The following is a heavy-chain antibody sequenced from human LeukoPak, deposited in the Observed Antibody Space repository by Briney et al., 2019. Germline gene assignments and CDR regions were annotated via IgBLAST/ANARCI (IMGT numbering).Heavy chain of an antibody. V-gene: IGHV4-39*01. J-gene: IGHJ5*02. D-gene: IGHD3-10*01. CDR3: ARHVGFITMVRGVINNNWFDP. CDR2: IYYSGSP. CDR1: GGSISSSSYY. Sequence: PSETLSLTCTVSGGSISSSSYYWGWIRQPPGKGLEWIGSIYYSGSPYYNPSLKSRVTISVDTSKKQFSLKLSSVTPADTAVYYCARHVGFITMVRGVINNNWFDPWGQGTLVTVSS.